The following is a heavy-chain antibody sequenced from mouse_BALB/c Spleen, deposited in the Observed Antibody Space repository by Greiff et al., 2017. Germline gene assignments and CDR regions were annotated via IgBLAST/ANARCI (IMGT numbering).Heavy chain of an antibody. D-gene: IGHD2-1*01. J-gene: IGHJ2*01. V-gene: IGHV1-82*01. Sequence: VQLQQSGPELVKPGASVKISCKASGYAFSSSWMNWVKQRPGQGLEWIGRIYPGDGDTNYNGKFKGKATLTADKSSSTAYMQLSSLTSVDSAVYFCVCYGTNVGDYFDYWGQGTTLTVSS. CDR1: GYAFSSSW. CDR2: IYPGDGDT. CDR3: VCYGTNVGDYFDY.